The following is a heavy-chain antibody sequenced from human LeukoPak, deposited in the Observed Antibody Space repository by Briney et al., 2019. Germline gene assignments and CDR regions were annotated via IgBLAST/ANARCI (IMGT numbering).Heavy chain of an antibody. V-gene: IGHV3-21*01. CDR1: GFTSSSYS. D-gene: IGHD6-13*01. CDR2: ISSSSSYI. CDR3: ARAQYSSSWLAEYFQH. J-gene: IGHJ1*01. Sequence: GGSLRLSCAASGFTSSSYSMNWVRQAPGKGLEWVSSISSSSSYIYYADSVKGRLTISRDNAKNSLYLQMNSLRAEDTAVYYCARAQYSSSWLAEYFQHWGQGTLVTVSS.